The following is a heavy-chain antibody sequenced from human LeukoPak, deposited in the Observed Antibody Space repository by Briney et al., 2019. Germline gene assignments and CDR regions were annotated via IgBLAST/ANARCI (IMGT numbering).Heavy chain of an antibody. CDR3: ARAQPKRYIVVVIRNWFDP. J-gene: IGHJ5*02. CDR2: IYYSGSH. V-gene: IGHV4-61*05. D-gene: IGHD3-22*01. Sequence: PSETLSLTCTVSGDSLSSSSYYWDWIRQPPGRGLEWIGYIYYSGSHNYNPSLKSRVTISVDTSKNQFSLKLSSVTAADTAVYYCARAQPKRYIVVVIRNWFDPWGQGTLVTVSS. CDR1: GDSLSSSSYY.